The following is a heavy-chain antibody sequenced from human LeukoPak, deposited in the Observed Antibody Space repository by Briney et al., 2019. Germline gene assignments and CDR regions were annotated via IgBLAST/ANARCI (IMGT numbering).Heavy chain of an antibody. J-gene: IGHJ4*02. Sequence: SGGSLRLSCAASGFTFDDYAMHWVRQAPGKGLEWVSLISGDGGSTYYADSVKGRFTISRDNSKNSLYLQMNSLRTEDTALYYCAKDGAPAAAAGRVGAFDYWGQGTLVTVSS. CDR2: ISGDGGST. D-gene: IGHD6-13*01. CDR1: GFTFDDYA. CDR3: AKDGAPAAAAGRVGAFDY. V-gene: IGHV3-43*02.